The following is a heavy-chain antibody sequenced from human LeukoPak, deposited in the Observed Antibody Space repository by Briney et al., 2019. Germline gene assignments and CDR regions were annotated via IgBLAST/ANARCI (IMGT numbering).Heavy chain of an antibody. CDR1: GYTFTAYY. J-gene: IGHJ5*02. D-gene: IGHD7-27*01. Sequence: ASVKVSCKTSGYTFTAYYMHRVRQAPGQGLEYMGWINPNNGGRQFAQKFQGRVTMTRDTSISTAHLDLTSLTSDDTAVYYCARGGPNWGYFPLDQWGQGTLVTVSS. CDR3: ARGGPNWGYFPLDQ. V-gene: IGHV1-2*02. CDR2: INPNNGGR.